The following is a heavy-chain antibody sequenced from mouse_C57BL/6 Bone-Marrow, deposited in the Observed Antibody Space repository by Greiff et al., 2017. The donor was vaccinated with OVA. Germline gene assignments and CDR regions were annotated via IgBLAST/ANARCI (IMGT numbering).Heavy chain of an antibody. D-gene: IGHD2-4*01. J-gene: IGHJ3*01. CDR1: GFSLTSYG. CDR3: ARRDYDEGFAY. CDR2: IWRGGST. Sequence: VKVEESGPGLVQPSQSLSITCTVSGFSLTSYGVHWVRQSPGKGLEWLGVIWRGGSTDYNAAFISRLSISKDNSKSQVFFKMNSLQADDTAIYYCARRDYDEGFAYWGQGTLVTVSA. V-gene: IGHV2-2*01.